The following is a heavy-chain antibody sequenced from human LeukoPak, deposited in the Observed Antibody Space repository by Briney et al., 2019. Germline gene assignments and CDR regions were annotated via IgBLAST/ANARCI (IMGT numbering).Heavy chain of an antibody. D-gene: IGHD6-13*01. Sequence: GGSLRLSCAASGFTFSSYGMHWVRQAPGKGLEWVAVISYDGSNKYYVDSVKGRFTISRDNSKNTLYLQMNSLRAEDTAVYYCARVGGSWSEGAFDIWGQGTMVTVSS. CDR3: ARVGGSWSEGAFDI. J-gene: IGHJ3*02. CDR2: ISYDGSNK. V-gene: IGHV3-30*03. CDR1: GFTFSSYG.